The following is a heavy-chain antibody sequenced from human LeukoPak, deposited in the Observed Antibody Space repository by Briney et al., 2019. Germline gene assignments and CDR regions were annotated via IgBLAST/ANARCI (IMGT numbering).Heavy chain of an antibody. D-gene: IGHD1-7*01. J-gene: IGHJ4*02. CDR1: GGSISSSSYY. V-gene: IGHV4-39*01. CDR3: ARHVGGGTGKFDY. Sequence: PSETLSLTCTVSGGSISSSSYYWVWIRQPPGKGLEWFGSTYYSGTTYYTPSLKSRVTISVDTSKNQFSLRLSSVTAEATGVYYCARHVGGGTGKFDYWGQGTLSPSPQ. CDR2: TYYSGTT.